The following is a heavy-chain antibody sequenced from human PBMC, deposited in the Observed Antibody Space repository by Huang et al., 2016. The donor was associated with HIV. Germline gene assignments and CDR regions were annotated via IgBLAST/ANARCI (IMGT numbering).Heavy chain of an antibody. CDR3: ARDTSMAKFDF. D-gene: IGHD2-8*01. J-gene: IGHJ4*02. Sequence: RLQESGPGLVKTSETLSLTCTVSGGSISSHYWTWIRPPPGKGLQWIGNLYYSGRTDYNPSLKSRVTISVDPSKTHFSLKLEAVSAADTAVYFCARDTSMAKFDFWGQGALVTVSS. CDR2: LYYSGRT. CDR1: GGSISSHY. V-gene: IGHV4-59*11.